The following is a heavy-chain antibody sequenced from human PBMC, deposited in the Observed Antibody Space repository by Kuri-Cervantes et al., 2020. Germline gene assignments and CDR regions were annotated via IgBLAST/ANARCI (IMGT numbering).Heavy chain of an antibody. D-gene: IGHD6-6*01. Sequence: GGSLKISCVGSGFTFTNYPMNWVRLAPGKGLEWVSGISGRCTDTYYADSVKGRFTISRDNSKNTLYLQMNSLRAEDTAVYYCEKDPDSSPAEYFDLWGRGTLVTVSS. J-gene: IGHJ2*01. CDR2: ISGRCTDT. CDR3: EKDPDSSPAEYFDL. CDR1: GFTFTNYP. V-gene: IGHV3-23*01.